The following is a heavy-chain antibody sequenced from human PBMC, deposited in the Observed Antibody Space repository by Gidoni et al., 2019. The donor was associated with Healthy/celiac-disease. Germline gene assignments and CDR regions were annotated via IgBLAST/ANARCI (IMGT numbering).Heavy chain of an antibody. J-gene: IGHJ3*02. CDR3: TTDGKSGLEGDAFDI. CDR1: GFTFSTAW. CDR2: NKSKTDGGTT. V-gene: IGHV3-15*01. D-gene: IGHD5-12*01. Sequence: VQLVESGGGLVKPGWSLRRSCAASGFTFSTAWMSWVRQAPGKGLEWVGRNKSKTDGGTTDYAAPVKGRFTISRDDSKNTLYLQMNSLKTEDTAVYYCTTDGKSGLEGDAFDIWGQGTMVTVSS.